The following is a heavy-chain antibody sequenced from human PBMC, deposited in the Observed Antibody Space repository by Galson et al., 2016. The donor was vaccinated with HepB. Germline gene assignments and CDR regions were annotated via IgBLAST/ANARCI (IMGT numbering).Heavy chain of an antibody. CDR1: GDSVSSNSAA. V-gene: IGHV6-1*01. Sequence: CAISGDSVSSNSAAWNWIRQSPSRGLEWLGRTYYRSKWYNDYAVSVKSRITINPDTSKNQFSLHLTSVTPEDTAVYYCARKTRDWTNDAFDIWGQGTMVTVSS. CDR3: ARKTRDWTNDAFDI. J-gene: IGHJ3*02. CDR2: TYYRSKWYN. D-gene: IGHD2-21*02.